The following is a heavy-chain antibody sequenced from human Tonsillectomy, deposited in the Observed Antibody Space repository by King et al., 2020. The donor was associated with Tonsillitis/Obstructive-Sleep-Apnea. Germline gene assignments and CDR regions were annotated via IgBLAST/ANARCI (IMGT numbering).Heavy chain of an antibody. J-gene: IGHJ5*01. CDR1: GGSFSGYY. Sequence: HVQLQQWGAGLLKPSETLSLTCAVYGGSFSGYYWSWIRQPPGKGLEWIGEINHSGSTNYNPSLKSRVTISVDTSKNQFSLKLSSVTAADTAVYYCARPLTYYDFWSGYRPANWFDSWGQGTLVTVSS. V-gene: IGHV4-34*01. CDR2: INHSGST. CDR3: ARPLTYYDFWSGYRPANWFDS. D-gene: IGHD3-3*01.